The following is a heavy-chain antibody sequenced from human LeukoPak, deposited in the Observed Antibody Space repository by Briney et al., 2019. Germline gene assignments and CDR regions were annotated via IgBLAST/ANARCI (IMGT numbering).Heavy chain of an antibody. V-gene: IGHV7-4-1*02. CDR2: INTNTGNP. J-gene: IGHJ4*02. CDR3: ASRTREYSSSQGFDY. CDR1: GYTFTSYA. D-gene: IGHD6-6*01. Sequence: GASVKVSCKASGYTFTSYAMNWVRQAPGQGLEWMGWINTNTGNPTYAQGFTGRFVFSLDTSVSTAYLRISSLKAEDTAVYYCASRTREYSSSQGFDYWGQGTLVTVSS.